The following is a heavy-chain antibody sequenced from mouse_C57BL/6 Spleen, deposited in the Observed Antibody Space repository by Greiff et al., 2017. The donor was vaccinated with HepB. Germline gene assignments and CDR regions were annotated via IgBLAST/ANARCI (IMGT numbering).Heavy chain of an antibody. Sequence: EVQVVESEGGLVQPGSSMKLSCTASGFTFSDYYMAWVRQVPEKGLEWVANIKYDGSSTYYLDSLKSRFIISRDNAKNILYLQRSSLKSEDTATYYCARDPHYYGSSYVGWYFDVWGTGTTVTVSS. V-gene: IGHV5-16*01. D-gene: IGHD1-1*01. CDR1: GFTFSDYY. CDR3: ARDPHYYGSSYVGWYFDV. J-gene: IGHJ1*03. CDR2: IKYDGSST.